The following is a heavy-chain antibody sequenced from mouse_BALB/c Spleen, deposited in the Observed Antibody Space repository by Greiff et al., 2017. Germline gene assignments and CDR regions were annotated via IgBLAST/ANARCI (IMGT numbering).Heavy chain of an antibody. Sequence: EVKLQESGPGLVKPSQSLSLTCSVTGYSITSGYYWNWIRQFPGNKLEWMGYISYDGSNNYNPSLKNRISITRDTSKNQFFLKLNSVTTEDTATYYCATYYGLAWFAYWGQGTLVTVSA. CDR2: ISYDGSN. V-gene: IGHV3-6*02. CDR3: ATYYGLAWFAY. D-gene: IGHD1-2*01. J-gene: IGHJ3*01. CDR1: GYSITSGYY.